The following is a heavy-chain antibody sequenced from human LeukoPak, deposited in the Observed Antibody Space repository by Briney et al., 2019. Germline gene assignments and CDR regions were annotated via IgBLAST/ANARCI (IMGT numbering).Heavy chain of an antibody. J-gene: IGHJ4*02. CDR1: GGSISSGGYS. V-gene: IGHV4-30-4*07. CDR3: AGGQQLFGY. Sequence: SQTLSLTCAVSGGSISSGGYSWSWIRQPPGKGLEWIGYIYYSGSTNYNPSLKSRVTMSVDTSKNQFSLKLSSVTAADTAVYYCAGGQQLFGYWGQGTLVTVSS. CDR2: IYYSGST. D-gene: IGHD6-13*01.